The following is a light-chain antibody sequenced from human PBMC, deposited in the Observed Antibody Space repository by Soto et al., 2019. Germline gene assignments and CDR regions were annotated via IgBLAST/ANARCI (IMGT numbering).Light chain of an antibody. Sequence: QSALTQPPSVSGAPGQRVTISCTGSSSNIGAGYDVHWYQQLPGTAPKLLIYGNSNRPSGVPDRFTGSKSGTSAYLTITGLQAEDEADYYCTSYAGSNNVCVFGTGTKVTVL. CDR3: TSYAGSNNVCV. J-gene: IGLJ1*01. CDR1: SSNIGAGYD. V-gene: IGLV1-40*01. CDR2: GNS.